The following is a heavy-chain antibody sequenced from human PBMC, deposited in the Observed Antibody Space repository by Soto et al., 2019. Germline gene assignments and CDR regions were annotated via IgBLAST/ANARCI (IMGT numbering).Heavy chain of an antibody. CDR1: GFTFSDDY. CDR3: ARSLYYDFWSGYYRDDSYSYYMDV. CDR2: ISSSGRTK. J-gene: IGHJ6*03. D-gene: IGHD3-3*01. V-gene: IGHV3-11*01. Sequence: QVQLVESGGGLVKPGGSLRLSCAASGFTFSDDYMSWIRQAPGKGLEWVSYISSSGRTKYYADSVKGRFTISRDNAKTSLYLQMNRLRAEDTAVYYCARSLYYDFWSGYYRDDSYSYYMDVWGKGTKVTIAS.